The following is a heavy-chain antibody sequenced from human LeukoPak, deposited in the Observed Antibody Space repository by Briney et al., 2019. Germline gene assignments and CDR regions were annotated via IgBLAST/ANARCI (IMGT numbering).Heavy chain of an antibody. D-gene: IGHD3-16*02. J-gene: IGHJ4*02. CDR1: GGSFSGYY. CDR3: ARESEYDYVWGSYRYFDY. Sequence: PSETLSLTCAVYGGSFSGYYWSWIRQPPGKGLEWIGEINHSGSTNYNPSLKSRVTISVDTSKNQFSLKLSSVTAADTAVYYCARESEYDYVWGSYRYFDYWGQGTLVTVSS. CDR2: INHSGST. V-gene: IGHV4-34*01.